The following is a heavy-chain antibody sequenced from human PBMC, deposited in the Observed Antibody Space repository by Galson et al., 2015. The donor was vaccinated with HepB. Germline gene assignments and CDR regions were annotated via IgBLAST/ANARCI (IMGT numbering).Heavy chain of an antibody. CDR3: ARGYSSSWHDAFDI. V-gene: IGHV3-30*04. CDR2: ISYDGSNK. J-gene: IGHJ3*02. Sequence: SLRLSCAASGFTFSSYAMHWVRQAPGKGLEWVAVISYDGSNKYYADSVKGRFTISRDNSKNTLYLQMNSLRAEDTAVYYCARGYSSSWHDAFDIWGQGTMVTVSS. CDR1: GFTFSSYA. D-gene: IGHD6-13*01.